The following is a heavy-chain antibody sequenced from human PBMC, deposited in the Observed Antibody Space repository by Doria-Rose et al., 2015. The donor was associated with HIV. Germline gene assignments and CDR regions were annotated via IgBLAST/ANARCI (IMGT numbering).Heavy chain of an antibody. D-gene: IGHD6-13*01. CDR3: ARIKSSRWYHKYYFDF. Sequence: QVTLKESGPVLVKPTETLTLTCTVSGVSLSSPGMGVSWIRQPPGKAMEWLANMFADDERSYNTSLQGRLTITRGTSKSQVVLTMTDMDPVDTATYYCARIKSSRWYHKYYFDFWGQGTLVIVSA. CDR1: GVSLSSPGMG. V-gene: IGHV2-26*01. CDR2: MFADDER. J-gene: IGHJ4*02.